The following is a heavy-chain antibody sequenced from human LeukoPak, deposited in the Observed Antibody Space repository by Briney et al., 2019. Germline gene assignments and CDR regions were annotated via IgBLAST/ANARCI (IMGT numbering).Heavy chain of an antibody. CDR3: AREGDRGIEVADYFDY. V-gene: IGHV3-23*01. Sequence: GGSLRLSCVASGFTFSSYSMAWVRQAPGKGLEWVSVINDRGGYTVYADSVKGRLTISRDNFENTLYLQMNSLRAEDTAVYYCAREGDRGIEVADYFDYWGQGTLVTVSP. CDR1: GFTFSSYS. D-gene: IGHD6-19*01. J-gene: IGHJ4*02. CDR2: INDRGGYT.